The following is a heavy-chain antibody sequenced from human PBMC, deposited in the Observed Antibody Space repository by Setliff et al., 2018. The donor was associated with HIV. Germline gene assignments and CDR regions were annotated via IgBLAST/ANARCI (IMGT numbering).Heavy chain of an antibody. D-gene: IGHD3-10*02. CDR1: GFTFSSYS. J-gene: IGHJ4*02. CDR2: ISSRGSTI. V-gene: IGHV3-48*04. Sequence: GGSLRLSCAASGFTFSSYSMNWVRQAPGKGLEWVSYISSRGSTIYYADSVKGRFTISRDNAKNSLYLQMNSLRAEDTAMYYCARDKGPPPVVHLDYWGQGTLVTVSS. CDR3: ARDKGPPPVVHLDY.